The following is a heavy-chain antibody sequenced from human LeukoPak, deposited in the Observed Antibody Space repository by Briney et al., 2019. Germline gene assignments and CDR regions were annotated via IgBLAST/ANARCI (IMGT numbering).Heavy chain of an antibody. V-gene: IGHV1-2*04. CDR2: INPNSGGT. Sequence: ASVKVSCKASGYTFTSYGISWVRQAPGQGLEWMGWINPNSGGTNYAQKFQGWVTMTRDTSISTAYMELSRLRSDDTAVYYCARTHGSGSYYLPDYWGQGTLVTVSS. CDR1: GYTFTSYG. D-gene: IGHD3-10*01. J-gene: IGHJ4*02. CDR3: ARTHGSGSYYLPDY.